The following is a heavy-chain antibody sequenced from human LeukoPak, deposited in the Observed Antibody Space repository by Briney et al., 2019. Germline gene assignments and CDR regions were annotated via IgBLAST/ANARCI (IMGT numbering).Heavy chain of an antibody. CDR2: ISYDGSNK. Sequence: TGGSLRLSCAASGFTFSSYGMHWVLQAPGKGLEWVAVISYDGSNKYYADSVKGRFTISRDNSKNTLYLQMNSLRAEDTAVYYCAKDPDYWGQGTLVTASS. CDR1: GFTFSSYG. V-gene: IGHV3-30*18. CDR3: AKDPDY. J-gene: IGHJ4*02.